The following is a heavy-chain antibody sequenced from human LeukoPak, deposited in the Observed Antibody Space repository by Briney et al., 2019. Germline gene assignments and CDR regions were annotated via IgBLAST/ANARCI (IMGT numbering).Heavy chain of an antibody. CDR1: GFNFNDYA. CDR2: ISWNSGSL. J-gene: IGHJ6*03. CDR3: ARAIRGYYYYYMDV. V-gene: IGHV3-9*01. D-gene: IGHD3-10*01. Sequence: GGSLRLSCAASGFNFNDYAMHWVRQAPGKGLEWVSGISWNSGSLGYAGSVKGRFTVSRDNAKNSLYLQMNSLRAEDTAVYYCARAIRGYYYYYMDVWGKGTTVTVSS.